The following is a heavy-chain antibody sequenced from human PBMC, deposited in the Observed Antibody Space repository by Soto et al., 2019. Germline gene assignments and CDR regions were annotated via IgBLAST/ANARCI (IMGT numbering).Heavy chain of an antibody. CDR3: ARDSRVFDQ. V-gene: IGHV4-59*02. Sequence: QVQLQESGPGLVKPSETLSLTCTVSGDSVSGKYWSWLRQSPGKGLEWIGYIYYSGTTKYNPSLKSRVTISVDTPKNQFSLKLTSLTAADTAVYYCARDSRVFDQWGQGTVVTVSS. J-gene: IGHJ4*02. CDR1: GDSVSGKY. CDR2: IYYSGTT.